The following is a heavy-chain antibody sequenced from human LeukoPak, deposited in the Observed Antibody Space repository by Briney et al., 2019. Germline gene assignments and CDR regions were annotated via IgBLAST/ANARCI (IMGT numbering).Heavy chain of an antibody. Sequence: GGSLRLSCSASGFTFSSYAMHWVRQAPGKGLEYVSATSSNGGNTYYADSVKGRFTISRDNSKNTLYLQMSSLRAEDTAVYYCVKDKGSGSSYYYYYDMDVWGKGTTVTVSS. CDR1: GFTFSSYA. V-gene: IGHV3-64D*06. CDR3: VKDKGSGSSYYYYYDMDV. J-gene: IGHJ6*03. CDR2: TSSNGGNT. D-gene: IGHD3-10*01.